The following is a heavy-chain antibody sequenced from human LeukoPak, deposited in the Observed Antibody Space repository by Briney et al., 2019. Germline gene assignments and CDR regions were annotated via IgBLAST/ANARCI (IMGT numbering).Heavy chain of an antibody. J-gene: IGHJ4*02. CDR1: GYTFTSYG. D-gene: IGHD2-15*01. V-gene: IGHV1-8*02. CDR3: ARVSTRCSGGSCYPLHFDY. Sequence: ASVKVSCKASGYTFTSYGISWVRQAPGRGLEWMGWMNPNSGNTGYAQKFQGRVTMTRNTSISTAYMELSSLRSEDTAVYYCARVSTRCSGGSCYPLHFDYWGQGTLVTVSS. CDR2: MNPNSGNT.